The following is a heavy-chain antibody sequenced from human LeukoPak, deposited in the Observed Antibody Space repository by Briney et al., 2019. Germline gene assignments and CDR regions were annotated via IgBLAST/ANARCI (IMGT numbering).Heavy chain of an antibody. CDR3: ARDPYCGGDCYFPSESAFDY. D-gene: IGHD2-21*02. J-gene: IGHJ4*02. CDR2: ISAYNGNT. Sequence: ASVKVSCKASGYTSTSYGISWVRQAPGQGLEWMGWISAYNGNTNYAQKLQGRVTMTTDTSTSTAYMELRSLRSDDTAVYYCARDPYCGGDCYFPSESAFDYWGQGTLVTVSS. CDR1: GYTSTSYG. V-gene: IGHV1-18*01.